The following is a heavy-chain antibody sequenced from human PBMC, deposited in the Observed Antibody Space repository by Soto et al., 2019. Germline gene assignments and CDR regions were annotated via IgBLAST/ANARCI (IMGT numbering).Heavy chain of an antibody. V-gene: IGHV4-31*03. CDR2: IYHSGST. Sequence: QVQLQESGPGLVKPSQTLSLTCTVSGDPISSDGYYWSWIRQRPGKGLEWLGYIYHSGSTYYNLSLKSRVTISVYTSKNHFSLKVNSMTAADTAIYFCARAQGNDLYRMDVWGPGTTVTVSS. CDR3: ARAQGNDLYRMDV. D-gene: IGHD3-16*01. CDR1: GDPISSDGYY. J-gene: IGHJ6*02.